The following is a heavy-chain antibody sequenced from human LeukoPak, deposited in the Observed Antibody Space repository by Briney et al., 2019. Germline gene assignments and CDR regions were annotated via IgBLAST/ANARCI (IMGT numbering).Heavy chain of an antibody. CDR2: IYYSGSA. Sequence: PSETLSLTCTVSGGSISSYYWSWIRQPPGKGLEWIGYIYYSGSANYNPSLKSRVTISVDTSKNQFSLKLSSVTAADTAVYYCARDGGSCSSTSCYQWFDPWGQGTLVTVSS. J-gene: IGHJ5*02. CDR1: GGSISSYY. D-gene: IGHD2-2*01. V-gene: IGHV4-59*01. CDR3: ARDGGSCSSTSCYQWFDP.